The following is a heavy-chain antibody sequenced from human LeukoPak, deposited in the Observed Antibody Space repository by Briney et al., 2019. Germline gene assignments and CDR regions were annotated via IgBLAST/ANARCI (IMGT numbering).Heavy chain of an antibody. Sequence: PGGTLRLSCAVSGFTFSSYAMSWVRQAPGKGLEWVSAISGSGGSTYNPDSVKGRFTIYRDNSMNTLYLQVNSLRAEDTAVYYCAKCGDHAAHHMDVWGKGNTVTVS. CDR2: ISGSGGST. CDR1: GFTFSSYA. D-gene: IGHD2-2*01. J-gene: IGHJ6*03. CDR3: AKCGDHAAHHMDV. V-gene: IGHV3-23*01.